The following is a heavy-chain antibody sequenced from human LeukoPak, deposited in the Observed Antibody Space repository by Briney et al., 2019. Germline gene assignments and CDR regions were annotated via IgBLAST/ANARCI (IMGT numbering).Heavy chain of an antibody. Sequence: PSETLSLTCTVSGGSISPYFWSWIRQPPGKGLEWIGYVYTNGSTKYNPSLKSRVTISLDTSKNQLSLKLSSVTAADTAVYYCARGDPRYSSGWYYWGQGTLVTVSS. J-gene: IGHJ4*02. CDR1: GGSISPYF. CDR3: ARGDPRYSSGWYY. V-gene: IGHV4-4*08. CDR2: VYTNGST. D-gene: IGHD6-19*01.